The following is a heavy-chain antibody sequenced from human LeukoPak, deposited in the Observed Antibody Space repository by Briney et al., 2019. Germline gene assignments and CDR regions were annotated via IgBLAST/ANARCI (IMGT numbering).Heavy chain of an antibody. V-gene: IGHV4-61*01. CDR3: GRVPAAGTGPDY. J-gene: IGHJ4*02. CDR2: FSYNVHS. Sequence: SETLSLTCTVSGGSVSSTNDYWSWIRQLPGKGLEWVGFFSYNVHSDHNPSLKSRVTISVDTSKNQFSLRLSSVTAADTAIYYCGRVPAAGTGPDYWGQGTLVTVSS. D-gene: IGHD6-13*01. CDR1: GGSVSSTNDY.